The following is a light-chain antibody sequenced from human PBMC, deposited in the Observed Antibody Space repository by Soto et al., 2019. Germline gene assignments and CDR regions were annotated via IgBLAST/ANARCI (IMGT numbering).Light chain of an antibody. CDR2: KAS. J-gene: IGKJ3*01. Sequence: DIQVTQSPSTLSASVADSATISCRASQIISNWCAWYQQKPGKAPKLLIYKASTLESGVPSRFSGSGSGTAFTLTISSLQPYDFATYYCQPYNTFLLTFGPGTRVDIK. CDR1: QIISNW. CDR3: QPYNTFLLT. V-gene: IGKV1-5*03.